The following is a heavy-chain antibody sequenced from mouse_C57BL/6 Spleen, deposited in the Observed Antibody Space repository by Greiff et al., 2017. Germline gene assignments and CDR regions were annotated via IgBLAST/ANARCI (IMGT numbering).Heavy chain of an antibody. D-gene: IGHD2-4*01. J-gene: IGHJ4*01. CDR3: ARGEYYDYDDAMDY. CDR2: IYPGDGDT. Sequence: QVQLQQSGAELVKPGASVKISCKASGYAFSSYWMNWVKQRPGKGLEWIGQIYPGDGDTNYNGKFKGKATLTADKSSSTAYMQLSSLTSEDSAVYFCARGEYYDYDDAMDYWGQGTSVTVSS. V-gene: IGHV1-80*01. CDR1: GYAFSSYW.